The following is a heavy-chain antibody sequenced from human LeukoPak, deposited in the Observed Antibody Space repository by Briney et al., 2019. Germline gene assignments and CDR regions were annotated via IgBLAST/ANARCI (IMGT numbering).Heavy chain of an antibody. CDR1: GFTFSSNY. V-gene: IGHV3-53*01. CDR3: ARQKSRSNFQH. Sequence: PGGSLRLSCAASGFTFSSNYMSWVRQAQGKGLEWVSVIYSGGSTYYADSVKGRFTISRDNSKNTLYLQMNSLRAEDTAVYYCARQKSRSNFQHWGQGTLVTVSS. CDR2: IYSGGST. J-gene: IGHJ1*01. D-gene: IGHD1-14*01.